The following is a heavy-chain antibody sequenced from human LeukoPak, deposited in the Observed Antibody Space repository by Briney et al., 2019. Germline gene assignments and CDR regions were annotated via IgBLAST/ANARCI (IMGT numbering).Heavy chain of an antibody. D-gene: IGHD1-14*01. J-gene: IGHJ6*02. CDR3: ARGYRPQPYGMDV. Sequence: SETLSLTCAVYGGSFSGYYWSWIRQPPGKGLEWIGEINHSGSTNYNPSLKSRVTISVDTSKNQFSLKLSSVTAADTAVYYCARGYRPQPYGMDVWGQGTTVTVSS. CDR1: GGSFSGYY. V-gene: IGHV4-34*01. CDR2: INHSGST.